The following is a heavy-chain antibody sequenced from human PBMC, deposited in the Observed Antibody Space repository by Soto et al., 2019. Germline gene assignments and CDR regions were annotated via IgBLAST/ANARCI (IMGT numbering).Heavy chain of an antibody. CDR3: ARDEGVVLMVYAIGAFDI. CDR1: GFTFSSYA. Sequence: VQLVESGGGVVQPGRSLRLSCAASGFTFSSYAMHWVRQAPGKGLEWVAVISYDGSNKYYADSVKGRFTISRDNSKNTLYLQMNSLRAEDTAVYYCARDEGVVLMVYAIGAFDIWGQGTMVTVSS. D-gene: IGHD2-8*01. V-gene: IGHV3-30-3*01. CDR2: ISYDGSNK. J-gene: IGHJ3*02.